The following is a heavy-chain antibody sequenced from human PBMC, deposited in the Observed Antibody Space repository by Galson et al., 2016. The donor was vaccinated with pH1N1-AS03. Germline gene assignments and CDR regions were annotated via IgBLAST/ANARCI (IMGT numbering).Heavy chain of an antibody. J-gene: IGHJ6*04. CDR3: ARDPRGPCSSASCPTTYYCRMDV. CDR2: INPNNGVT. D-gene: IGHD1-26*01. V-gene: IGHV1-2*04. Sequence: SVKVSCKASGYIFTSHYMHWVRQAPGQGLEWMGWINPNNGVTNYAQKFQAWVTMTGDTSISTAYMELYGLKSDDTAVYYCARDPRGPCSSASCPTTYYCRMDVWGEGTTAIVSS. CDR1: GYIFTSHY.